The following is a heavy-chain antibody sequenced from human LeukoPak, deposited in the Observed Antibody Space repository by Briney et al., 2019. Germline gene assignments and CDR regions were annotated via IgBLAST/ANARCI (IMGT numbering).Heavy chain of an antibody. CDR1: GGPFHTYA. J-gene: IGHJ6*02. V-gene: IGHV1-69*04. CDR2: VVPASEIS. CDR3: ARVGYTRGPLPYGMDV. D-gene: IGHD3-16*02. Sequence: GASVKVSCKASGGPFHTYAISWVRLVPGQGLEWMGRVVPASEISTYAQKFLGRVTITADYSASTDYMELSGLRSDDTATYYCARVGYTRGPLPYGMDVWGQGTTVTV.